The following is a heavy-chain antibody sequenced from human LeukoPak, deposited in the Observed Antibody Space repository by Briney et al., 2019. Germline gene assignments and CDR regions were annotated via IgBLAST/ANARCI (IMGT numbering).Heavy chain of an antibody. CDR3: AREGYCSGTSCYNFNY. J-gene: IGHJ4*02. CDR2: IYSSGST. Sequence: PSETLSLTCSVSGASISSGSNYWGWIRQPPGKTLEWIGSIYSSGSTYYNSSLQSRVIIIIDTPKNHFSLTLSSVTAADTAVYYCAREGYCSGTSCYNFNYWGQGTLVTVSS. D-gene: IGHD2-2*02. CDR1: GASISSGSNY. V-gene: IGHV4-39*07.